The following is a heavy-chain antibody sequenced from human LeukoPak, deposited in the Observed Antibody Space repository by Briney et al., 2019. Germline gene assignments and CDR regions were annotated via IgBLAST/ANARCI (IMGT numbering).Heavy chain of an antibody. D-gene: IGHD4-17*01. V-gene: IGHV4-34*01. CDR2: INHSGST. J-gene: IGHJ4*02. CDR3: ARGLIGETTVTTPFDY. CDR1: GGSISSYY. Sequence: PSETLSLTCTVSGGSISSYYWSWIRQPPGKGLEWIGEINHSGSTNYNPSLKSRVTISVDTSKNQFSLKLSSVTAADTAVYYCARGLIGETTVTTPFDYWGQGTLVTVSS.